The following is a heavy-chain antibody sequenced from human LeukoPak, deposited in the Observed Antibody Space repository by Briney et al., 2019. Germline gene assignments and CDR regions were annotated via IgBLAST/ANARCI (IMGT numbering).Heavy chain of an antibody. J-gene: IGHJ4*02. CDR1: GFSVGSSY. Sequence: GGSLRLSCAGSGFSVGSSYMSWVRQAGGKGLEWVSVIYSGETTFYADSVKGRFTISRDRSKNMAYLQMNSLRAEDTAVYYCARGAAEYRTIAALAQGYWGQGTLVTVSS. CDR2: IYSGETT. V-gene: IGHV3-66*01. CDR3: ARGAAEYRTIAALAQGY. D-gene: IGHD6-6*01.